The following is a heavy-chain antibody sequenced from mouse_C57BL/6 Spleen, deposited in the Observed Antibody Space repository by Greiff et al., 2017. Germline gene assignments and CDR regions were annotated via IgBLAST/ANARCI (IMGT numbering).Heavy chain of an antibody. CDR1: GYTFTSYW. J-gene: IGHJ1*03. V-gene: IGHV1-50*01. D-gene: IGHD1-1*01. CDR2: IDPSDSYT. CDR3: ARTVVATGGWYFAV. Sequence: VQLQQPGAELVKPGASVKLSCKASGYTFTSYWMQWVKQRPGPGLEWIGEIDPSDSYTNYNQKVKGKATLTVATSSSTAYMQSSRLTSEEAAVYYCARTVVATGGWYFAVCGTGTTVTVSS.